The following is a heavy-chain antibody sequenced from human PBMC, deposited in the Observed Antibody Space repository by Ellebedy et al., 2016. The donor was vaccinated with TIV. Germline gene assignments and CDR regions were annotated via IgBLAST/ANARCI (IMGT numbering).Heavy chain of an antibody. J-gene: IGHJ5*02. CDR2: IYTSGST. D-gene: IGHD2-2*01. Sequence: MPSESLSLTCTVSRGSISRYYWSCIRQPAGKGLEWIARIYTSGSTNYNPSLKSRVTMSVDTSKNQFSLKLSSLTAADTAVYYCAAGWVPATPLQPWGQGTLVTVSS. CDR3: AAGWVPATPLQP. CDR1: RGSISRYY. V-gene: IGHV4-4*07.